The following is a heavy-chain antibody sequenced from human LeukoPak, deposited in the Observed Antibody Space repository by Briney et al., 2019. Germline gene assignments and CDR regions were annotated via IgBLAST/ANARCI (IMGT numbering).Heavy chain of an antibody. CDR3: ARDLDSSGYYTFWFDP. CDR2: ISSSSSYI. Sequence: RGSLRLSCAASGFTFSSYSMNWVRQAPGKGLEWVSSISSSSSYIYYADSVKGRFTISRDNAKNSLYLQMNSLRAEDTAVYYCARDLDSSGYYTFWFDPWGQGTLVTVSS. V-gene: IGHV3-21*01. CDR1: GFTFSSYS. D-gene: IGHD3-22*01. J-gene: IGHJ5*02.